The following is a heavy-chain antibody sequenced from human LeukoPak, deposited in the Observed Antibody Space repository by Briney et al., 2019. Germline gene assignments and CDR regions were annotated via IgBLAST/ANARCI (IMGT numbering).Heavy chain of an antibody. D-gene: IGHD4-17*01. J-gene: IGHJ5*02. CDR1: GYRFTKSW. CDR3: ARRNCGTTVRWFDP. CDR2: SYPDDSRT. V-gene: IGHV5-51*01. Sequence: GESLKISCKGSGYRFTKSWIGWVRQMPGKGLEWLGISYPDDSRTRYSPSFQGQVTMSVDKSISTAYLQWSSLKASDTAMYYCARRNCGTTVRWFDPWGQGPLVPVSS.